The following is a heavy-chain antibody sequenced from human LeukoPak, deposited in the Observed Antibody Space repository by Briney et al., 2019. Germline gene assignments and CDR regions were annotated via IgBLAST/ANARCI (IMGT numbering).Heavy chain of an antibody. D-gene: IGHD4-23*01. Sequence: GGPLRLSCAASGFTFSNYAMGWVRQAPGKGLEWVSALSGSGGSTYYADSVKGRFTISRDNAKNSLYLQMNSLRAEDTALYYCAKGGGTNYYYYGMDVWGQGTTVTVSS. V-gene: IGHV3-23*01. CDR1: GFTFSNYA. CDR2: LSGSGGST. CDR3: AKGGGTNYYYYGMDV. J-gene: IGHJ6*02.